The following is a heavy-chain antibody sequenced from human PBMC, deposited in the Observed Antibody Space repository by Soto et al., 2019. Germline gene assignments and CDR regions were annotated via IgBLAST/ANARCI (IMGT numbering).Heavy chain of an antibody. CDR3: ARGRSFSYDSTPPPMFDP. CDR2: IGTLSDT. J-gene: IGHJ5*02. D-gene: IGHD3-10*01. CDR1: GFTFSTFD. Sequence: LRLSCAGSGFTFSTFDIHWVRQAPGKGLEWVSGIGTLSDTFYAASVQGRFTISRQNAKNSVYLQMNSLRAGDTAFYYCARGRSFSYDSTPPPMFDPWGQGTLVTVSS. V-gene: IGHV3-13*01.